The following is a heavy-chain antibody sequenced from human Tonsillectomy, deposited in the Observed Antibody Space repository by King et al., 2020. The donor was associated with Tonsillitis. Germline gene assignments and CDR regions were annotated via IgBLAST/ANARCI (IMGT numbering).Heavy chain of an antibody. J-gene: IGHJ1*01. V-gene: IGHV4-38-2*01. CDR1: GYSINIGYY. CDR2: IYHSGST. D-gene: IGHD6-13*01. Sequence: VQLQESGPGLVKPSETLSLTCAVSGYSINIGYYWAWIRQPPGKGLEWIGNIYHSGSTYYNPSLQSRVTMSVDTSKNQFSLKLNSVTAADTAMYYCARGGGAPSGTYIVFQFWGQGTLVTVSS. CDR3: ARGGGAPSGTYIVFQF.